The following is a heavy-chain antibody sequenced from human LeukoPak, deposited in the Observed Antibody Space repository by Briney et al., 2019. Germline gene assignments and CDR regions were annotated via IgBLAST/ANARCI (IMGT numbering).Heavy chain of an antibody. V-gene: IGHV3-30*03. CDR3: ARNPGVGSSWYRLHY. CDR2: ISYDGNDK. CDR1: GFSFSSYG. J-gene: IGHJ4*02. D-gene: IGHD6-13*01. Sequence: GGSLRLSCVASGFSFSSYGMHWVRQAPGKGLEWVAVISYDGNDKYYEDSVKGRFTISRDNSKNTVYLQMNSLRAEDAAVYYCARNPGVGSSWYRLHYWGQGTLVTVSS.